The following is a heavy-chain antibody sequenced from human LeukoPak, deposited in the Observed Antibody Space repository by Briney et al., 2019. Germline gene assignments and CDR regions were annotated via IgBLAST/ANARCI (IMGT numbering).Heavy chain of an antibody. CDR3: TRESIVGATTGGYFDY. V-gene: IGHV3-49*04. CDR2: IRSKAYGGTT. D-gene: IGHD1-26*01. CDR1: GFTFGDYA. Sequence: GGSLRLSSTASGFTFGDYAMSWVRQAPGKGLEWVGFIRSKAYGGTTEYAASVKGRFTISRDDSKSIAYLQMNSLKTEDTAVYYCTRESIVGATTGGYFDYWGQGTLVTVSS. J-gene: IGHJ4*02.